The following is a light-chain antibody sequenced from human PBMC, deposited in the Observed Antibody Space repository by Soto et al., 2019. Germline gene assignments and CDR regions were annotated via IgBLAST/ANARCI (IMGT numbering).Light chain of an antibody. CDR1: QSVGRN. CDR2: GAS. J-gene: IGKJ1*01. V-gene: IGKV3-15*01. Sequence: EILMTQSPATLSVSPWERATLSCRASQSVGRNLAWYQQKPGQTPRLLIYGASTRATGIPDRFSGSGSGTEFTLTISSLQSEDFAVYYCQQYNNWPRTFGQGTKVDIK. CDR3: QQYNNWPRT.